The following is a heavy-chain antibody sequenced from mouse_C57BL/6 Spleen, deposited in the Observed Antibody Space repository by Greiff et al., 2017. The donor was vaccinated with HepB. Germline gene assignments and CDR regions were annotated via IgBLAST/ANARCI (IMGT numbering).Heavy chain of an antibody. V-gene: IGHV1-82*01. CDR3: ARFFYDGYPLDY. J-gene: IGHJ2*01. CDR1: GYAFSSSW. Sequence: VKLQQSGPELVKPGASVKISCKASGYAFSSSWMNWVKQRPGKGLEWIGRIYPGDGDTNYNGKFKGKATLTADKSSSTAYMQLSSLTSEDSAVYFCARFFYDGYPLDYWGQGTTLTVSS. CDR2: IYPGDGDT. D-gene: IGHD2-3*01.